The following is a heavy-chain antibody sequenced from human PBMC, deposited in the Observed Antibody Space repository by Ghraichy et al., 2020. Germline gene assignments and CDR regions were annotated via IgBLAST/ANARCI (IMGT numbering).Heavy chain of an antibody. J-gene: IGHJ6*02. D-gene: IGHD3-22*01. CDR2: IKQDGSEK. CDR3: AREGGPGYYDSRRHYGMDV. CDR1: GFTFSSYW. Sequence: GGSLRLSCAASGFTFSSYWMSWVRQAPGKGLEWVANIKQDGSEKYYVDSVKGRFTISRDNAKNSLYLQMNSLRAEDTAVYYCAREGGPGYYDSRRHYGMDVWGQGTTVTVSS. V-gene: IGHV3-7*01.